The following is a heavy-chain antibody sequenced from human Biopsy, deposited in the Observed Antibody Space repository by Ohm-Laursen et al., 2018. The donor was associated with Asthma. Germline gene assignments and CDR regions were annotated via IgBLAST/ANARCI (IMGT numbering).Heavy chain of an antibody. J-gene: IGHJ4*02. D-gene: IGHD6-19*01. CDR3: ARGDSSGWSHYYFDY. CDR2: IYSGGTS. V-gene: IGHV3-53*01. Sequence: VSLRLSCTASGFTVSRDHMFWVRQAPGKGLEWVSVIYSGGTSHTADSVRGRFTISRDFSKNTLHLQMHSLRVEDTAVYYCARGDSSGWSHYYFDYWGQGTLVTVSS. CDR1: GFTVSRDH.